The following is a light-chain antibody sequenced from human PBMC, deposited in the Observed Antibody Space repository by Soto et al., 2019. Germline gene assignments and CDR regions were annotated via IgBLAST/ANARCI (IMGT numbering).Light chain of an antibody. Sequence: EIVMTQSPATLPVSPGERATLSCRASQSVSSNLAWYQQKPGQAPRFLIYGASTRATGIPARFSGSGSGTEFTLTISSLQSEDFAVYYCQQYDNWPLTFGGGTKVESK. J-gene: IGKJ4*01. CDR1: QSVSSN. V-gene: IGKV3-15*01. CDR2: GAS. CDR3: QQYDNWPLT.